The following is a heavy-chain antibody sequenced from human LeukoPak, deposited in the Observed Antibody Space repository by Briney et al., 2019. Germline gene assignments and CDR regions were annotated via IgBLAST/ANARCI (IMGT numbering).Heavy chain of an antibody. CDR2: ISYDGSNK. Sequence: SGRSLRLSCAASEFTFSSYGMHWVRQAPGKGLEWVAVISYDGSNKYYADSVKGRFTISRDNSKNTLYLQMNSLRAEDTAVYYCAKSSADASTDFDYWGQGTLVTVSS. V-gene: IGHV3-30*18. CDR3: AKSSADASTDFDY. J-gene: IGHJ4*02. D-gene: IGHD3-10*01. CDR1: EFTFSSYG.